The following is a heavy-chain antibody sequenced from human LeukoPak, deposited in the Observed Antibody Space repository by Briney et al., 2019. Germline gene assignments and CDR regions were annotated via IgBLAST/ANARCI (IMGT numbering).Heavy chain of an antibody. Sequence: GGSLRLSCATSGFTFNNYNMNWVRQAPGRALEWVSPITSSGTYIFYADSVKGRFTISRDNSKNTLYLQVNSLRAEDTAVYYCAKSGRRGYSYGHRFKYYFDYWGQGTLVTVSS. CDR2: ITSSGTYI. V-gene: IGHV3-21*01. CDR1: GFTFNNYN. CDR3: AKSGRRGYSYGHRFKYYFDY. D-gene: IGHD5-18*01. J-gene: IGHJ4*02.